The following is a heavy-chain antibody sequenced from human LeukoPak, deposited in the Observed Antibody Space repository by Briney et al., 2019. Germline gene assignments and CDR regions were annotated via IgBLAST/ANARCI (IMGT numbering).Heavy chain of an antibody. CDR3: ARVTAYFDAFDI. Sequence: GGSLRLSCAASGFTFSSYSMNWVRQAPGKGLEWVSSISGSSSYVYQADSVKGRFTILRDNAKNSLYLQMNSLRAEDTAVYYCARVTAYFDAFDIWGQGTMVTVSS. D-gene: IGHD2/OR15-2a*01. J-gene: IGHJ3*02. CDR2: ISGSSSYV. V-gene: IGHV3-21*01. CDR1: GFTFSSYS.